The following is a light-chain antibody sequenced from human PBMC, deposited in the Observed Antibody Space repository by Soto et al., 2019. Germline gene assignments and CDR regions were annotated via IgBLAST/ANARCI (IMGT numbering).Light chain of an antibody. CDR2: RNN. V-gene: IGLV1-47*01. CDR3: AAWDDRLRGPDAV. CDR1: SSNSGSNY. Sequence: QSVLTQPPSASGTPGQRVTISCSGSSSNSGSNYVYWYQQLPGTAPKLLIYRNNQQPSGVPDRFSVSKSGTSASLAISGLRSEDEAYYYCAAWDDRLRGPDAVFGGGTQLTVL. J-gene: IGLJ7*01.